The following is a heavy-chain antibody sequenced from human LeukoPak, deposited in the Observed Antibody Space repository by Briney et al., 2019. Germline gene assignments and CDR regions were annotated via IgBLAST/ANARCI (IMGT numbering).Heavy chain of an antibody. CDR2: IIPILNIA. Sequence: SVKVSCKASGGTFSSYAISWVRLAPGQGLEWMGRIIPILNIANYAQKFQGRVTIVADESTSTAYMELSSLRSEDTAMYYCARDNPPFCNGGTCYSYWGQGTLVTVSS. J-gene: IGHJ4*02. V-gene: IGHV1-69*04. CDR1: GGTFSSYA. D-gene: IGHD2-15*01. CDR3: ARDNPPFCNGGTCYSY.